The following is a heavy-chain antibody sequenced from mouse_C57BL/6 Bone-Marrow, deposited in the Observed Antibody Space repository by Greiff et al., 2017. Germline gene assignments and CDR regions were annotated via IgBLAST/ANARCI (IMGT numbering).Heavy chain of an antibody. V-gene: IGHV1-50*01. J-gene: IGHJ3*01. CDR1: RYTFTSYW. D-gene: IGHD1-1*01. Sequence: QVQLQQPGAELVKPGASVKLSCKASRYTFTSYWMQWVKQRPGQGLEWIGEIDPSDSYTNYNQKFKGKATLTVDTSSSTAYMQLSSLTSEDSAVYYCARSGLMDYGSSPFAYWGQGTLVTVSA. CDR2: IDPSDSYT. CDR3: ARSGLMDYGSSPFAY.